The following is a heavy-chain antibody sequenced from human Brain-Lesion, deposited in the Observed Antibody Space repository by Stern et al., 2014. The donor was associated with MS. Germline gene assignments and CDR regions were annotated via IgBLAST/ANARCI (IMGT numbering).Heavy chain of an antibody. CDR1: GNSFTHFY. Sequence: VHLVESGAEVKKPGASVRVSCEASGNSFTHFYIHWVRQAPGQGLEWMGWINPNSGGTKFAQKFQGWVTITRDTSMTTAYMEVTSLTSDDTAVYYCARGGRYYADYWGHGTLVTVSS. CDR2: INPNSGGT. D-gene: IGHD2-2*01. CDR3: ARGGRYYADY. V-gene: IGHV1-2*04. J-gene: IGHJ4*01.